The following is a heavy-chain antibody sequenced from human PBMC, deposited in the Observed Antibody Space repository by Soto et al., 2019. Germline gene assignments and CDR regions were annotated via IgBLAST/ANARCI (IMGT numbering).Heavy chain of an antibody. CDR3: AREIRGGYDYVAFDI. V-gene: IGHV4-59*01. D-gene: IGHD5-12*01. CDR2: IYYSGST. CDR1: GGSISSYY. Sequence: SETLSLTCTVSGGSISSYYWSWIRQPPGKGLEWIGYIYYSGSTNYNPSLKSRVTISVDTSKNQFSLKLSSVTAADTAVYYCAREIRGGYDYVAFDIWGQGTMVTVSS. J-gene: IGHJ3*02.